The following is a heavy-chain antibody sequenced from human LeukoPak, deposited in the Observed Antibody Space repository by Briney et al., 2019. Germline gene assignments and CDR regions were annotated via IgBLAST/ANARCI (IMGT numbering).Heavy chain of an antibody. Sequence: GESLKISCQYSGYNFTTYWITWVRQMPGKGREWMGIIYPGDSDTRYGPSFQGQVTISADKSISTAYLQWSSLKAPDTARYYCAKYGGAKGGYSYHGMDVWGQGTAVTVSS. V-gene: IGHV5-51*01. CDR2: IYPGDSDT. CDR1: GYNFTTYW. J-gene: IGHJ6*02. CDR3: AKYGGAKGGYSYHGMDV. D-gene: IGHD4/OR15-4a*01.